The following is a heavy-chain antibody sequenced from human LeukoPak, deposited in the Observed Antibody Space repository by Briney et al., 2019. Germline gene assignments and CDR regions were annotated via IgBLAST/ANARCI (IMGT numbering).Heavy chain of an antibody. Sequence: SETLSLTCAVYGGSFSGYYWSWIRQPPGKGLEWIGEINHSGSTNYNPSLKSRVTISVDTSKNQFSLKLSSVTAADTAVYYCARDGSYCSGGSCYPLDYWGQGTLVIVSS. CDR3: ARDGSYCSGGSCYPLDY. V-gene: IGHV4-34*01. J-gene: IGHJ4*02. D-gene: IGHD2-15*01. CDR1: GGSFSGYY. CDR2: INHSGST.